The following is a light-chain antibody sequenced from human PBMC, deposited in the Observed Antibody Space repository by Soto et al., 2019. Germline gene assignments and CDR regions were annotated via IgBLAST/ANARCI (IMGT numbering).Light chain of an antibody. V-gene: IGKV1-33*01. CDR1: QDISNY. CDR2: DAS. J-gene: IGKJ3*01. CDR3: QQYREA. Sequence: DLQMTQSPSSLSASVGDRVTITCQASQDISNYLNWYQQKPGKAPKLLIYDASNLETGVPSRFSGSGSGTDFTFTISSLQPEDIATYYCQQYREAFGPGTKVDIK.